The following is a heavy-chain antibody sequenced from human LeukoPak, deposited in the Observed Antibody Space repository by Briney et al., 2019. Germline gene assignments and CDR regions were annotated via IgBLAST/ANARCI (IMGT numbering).Heavy chain of an antibody. CDR1: GGSISSYY. D-gene: IGHD3-10*01. Sequence: PSETLSLTCTVSGGSISSYYWSWIRQPAGKGLEWIGRIYTSGSTNYNPSLKSRVTMSVDTSKNQFSLKLSSVTAADTAVHYCARTVGGVIKTDQNWFDPWAQGTLVTVPS. V-gene: IGHV4-4*07. CDR3: ARTVGGVIKTDQNWFDP. J-gene: IGHJ5*02. CDR2: IYTSGST.